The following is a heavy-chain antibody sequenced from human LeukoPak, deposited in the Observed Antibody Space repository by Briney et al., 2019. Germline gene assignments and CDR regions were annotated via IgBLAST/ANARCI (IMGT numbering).Heavy chain of an antibody. D-gene: IGHD1-26*01. Sequence: GGSLRLSCAASGFTFSHYSMHWVRQAPGKGLEYVSAINSNGDDTYYVNSVKGRFTISRDNSKNTLYLQMGSLRAEDMAVYYCARDPGRSPDYWGQGTQVTVS. CDR1: GFTFSHYS. J-gene: IGHJ4*02. V-gene: IGHV3-64*01. CDR2: INSNGDDT. CDR3: ARDPGRSPDY.